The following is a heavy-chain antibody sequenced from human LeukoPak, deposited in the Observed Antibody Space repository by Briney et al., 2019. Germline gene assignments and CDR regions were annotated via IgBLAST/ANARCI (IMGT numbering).Heavy chain of an antibody. CDR3: ASAYYYDSSGYYGVSQGAFDI. CDR1: GGSISSGGYY. CDR2: IYHSGST. V-gene: IGHV4-30-2*01. J-gene: IGHJ3*02. Sequence: SQTLSLTCTVSGGSISSGGYYWSWIRQPPGKGLEWIGYIYHSGSTYYNPSLKSRVTISVDRSKNQFSLKLSSVTAADTAVYYCASAYYYDSSGYYGVSQGAFDIWGQGTMVTVSS. D-gene: IGHD3-22*01.